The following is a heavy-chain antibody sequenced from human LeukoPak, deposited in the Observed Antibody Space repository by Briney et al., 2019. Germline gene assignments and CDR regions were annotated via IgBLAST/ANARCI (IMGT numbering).Heavy chain of an antibody. D-gene: IGHD6-19*01. J-gene: IGHJ5*01. CDR2: ISWNSGYI. V-gene: IGHV3-9*01. CDR1: GFTFDDYA. CDR3: AKVRGTYSSGFFFDS. Sequence: GRSLRLSCAPSGFTFDDYAMHWVRQPPGKGLEWLSIISWNSGYIGYADSVKGRFTVSRDKAENSVYLQMNSLRPEDTAFYFCAKVRGTYSSGFFFDSWGQGTLVTVSS.